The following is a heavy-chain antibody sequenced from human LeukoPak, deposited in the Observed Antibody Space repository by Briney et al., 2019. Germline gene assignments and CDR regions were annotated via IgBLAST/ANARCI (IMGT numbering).Heavy chain of an antibody. CDR1: GFTFSSYA. Sequence: GGSLRLSCAASGFTFSSYAMNWVRQAPGRGLEWVSGFSGSGGTTYYADSVKGRFTISRNNSKNTLYLQMNSLRAEDTAVYYCANGNRCTSPNCLGYYYFYMDVWGKGTTFTVSS. V-gene: IGHV3-23*01. J-gene: IGHJ6*03. CDR2: FSGSGGTT. CDR3: ANGNRCTSPNCLGYYYFYMDV. D-gene: IGHD2-8*01.